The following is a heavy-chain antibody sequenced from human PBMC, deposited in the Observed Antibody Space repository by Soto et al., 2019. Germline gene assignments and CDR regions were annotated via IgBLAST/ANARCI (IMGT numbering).Heavy chain of an antibody. Sequence: EVQLVESGGGLVQPGGSLRLSCAASGFTFSSYEMNWVRQAPGKGLEWVSDISSSGSTIYYADSVKGRFTISRDNAKNSLYLQMNSLRAEDTAVYYCARGSYSNYGWFDPWGQGTLVTVSS. V-gene: IGHV3-48*03. CDR2: ISSSGSTI. D-gene: IGHD4-4*01. CDR3: ARGSYSNYGWFDP. J-gene: IGHJ5*02. CDR1: GFTFSSYE.